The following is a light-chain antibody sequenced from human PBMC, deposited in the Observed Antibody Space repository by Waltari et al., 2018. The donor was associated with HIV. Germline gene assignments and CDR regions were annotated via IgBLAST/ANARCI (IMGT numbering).Light chain of an antibody. CDR1: FSAVGSYHL. CDR2: EVT. CDR3: CSYAGSRIHVV. Sequence: QSALTQPASVSGSPGQSITISCTGTFSAVGSYHLFSWYQKHPGEAPKIMIYEVTKRPSGVSSRFSGSKSGNTASLTISGLQAEDEADYYCCSYAGSRIHVVFGGGTKLTVL. J-gene: IGLJ2*01. V-gene: IGLV2-23*02.